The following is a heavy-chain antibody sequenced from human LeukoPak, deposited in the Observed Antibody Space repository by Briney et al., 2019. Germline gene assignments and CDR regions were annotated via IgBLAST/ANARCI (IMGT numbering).Heavy chain of an antibody. CDR3: ARDALDIVVVPAAIWAPHHAAFDI. CDR2: IWYDGSNK. V-gene: IGHV3-33*01. D-gene: IGHD2-2*02. Sequence: GGSLRLSCAASGLTFSSYGMHWVRQAPGKGLEWVAVIWYDGSNKYYADSVKGRFTISRDNSKNTLYLQMNSLRAEDTAVYYCARDALDIVVVPAAIWAPHHAAFDIWGQGTMVTVSS. J-gene: IGHJ3*02. CDR1: GLTFSSYG.